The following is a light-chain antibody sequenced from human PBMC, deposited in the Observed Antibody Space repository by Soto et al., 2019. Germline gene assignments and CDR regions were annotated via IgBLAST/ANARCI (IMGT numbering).Light chain of an antibody. V-gene: IGKV3-20*01. CDR3: QYYDQSSYT. CDR2: EAS. Sequence: ENVLTQSPGTLSLSPGERATLSCRASQTVRSNYLAWYQQKPGQTPRLLIYEASSRFTGIPDRFTGSGSGTDFTLTINRLEPGDFAVYYCQYYDQSSYTFGQGTKLEI. CDR1: QTVRSNY. J-gene: IGKJ2*01.